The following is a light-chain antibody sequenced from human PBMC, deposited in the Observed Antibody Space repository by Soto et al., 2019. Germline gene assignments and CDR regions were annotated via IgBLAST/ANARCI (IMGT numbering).Light chain of an antibody. CDR1: RTGVGGYNY. V-gene: IGLV2-14*01. J-gene: IGLJ1*01. Sequence: SEPNLPGSATRESGQSHSIFRTGNRTGVGGYNYVSWYQQHPGKAPKLMISDVSNRPSGVSIRFSGSKSGNTASLTISGLQAEDEADYYCNSYSSSTTLYLFGTGTKVTVL. CDR2: DVS. CDR3: NSYSSSTTLYL.